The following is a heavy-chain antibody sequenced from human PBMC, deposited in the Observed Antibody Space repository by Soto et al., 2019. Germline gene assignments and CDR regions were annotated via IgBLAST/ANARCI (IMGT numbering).Heavy chain of an antibody. CDR3: ARGPGYGSVSYSIARVEY. Sequence: QVQLVESGGGVVQPGRSLRLSCAASGFTFSSYGMHWVRQAPGKGLEWVAVISYDGSNKYYADFVKGRFTISRDNSKNTLYLQMNSLRAEDTAVYYCARGPGYGSVSYSIARVEYWGQGTLVTGSS. J-gene: IGHJ4*02. CDR2: ISYDGSNK. V-gene: IGHV3-30*03. D-gene: IGHD3-10*01. CDR1: GFTFSSYG.